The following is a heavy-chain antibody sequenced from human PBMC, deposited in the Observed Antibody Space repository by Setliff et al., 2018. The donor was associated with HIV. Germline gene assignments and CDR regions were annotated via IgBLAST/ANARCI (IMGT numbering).Heavy chain of an antibody. J-gene: IGHJ5*02. Sequence: PSETLPLTCSVSGGSISSSTYYWGWIRQPPGKGLEWIGDIFYTGSTYYNPSLKSRVAISVDTSENQFSLKLNSVTAADTAVYYCARRGRDGVFIMFATGFDPWGQGALVTVSS. CDR2: IFYTGST. D-gene: IGHD2-8*01. CDR1: GGSISSSTYY. V-gene: IGHV4-39*01. CDR3: ARRGRDGVFIMFATGFDP.